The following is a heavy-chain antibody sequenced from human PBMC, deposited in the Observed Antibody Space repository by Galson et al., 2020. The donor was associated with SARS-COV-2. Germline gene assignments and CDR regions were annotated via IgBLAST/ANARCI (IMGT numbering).Heavy chain of an antibody. J-gene: IGHJ3*02. D-gene: IGHD2-2*01. Sequence: SETLSLTCTVSGGSISSSSYYWGWIRQPPGKGLEWIGSINYSGSTNYTPSLKSPVTISVDTSKNQFSLKLSSVTAADTAVYYCADVVVPAGIYQRGNPSAFDNWGQGTMVTVSS. CDR2: INYSGST. CDR3: ADVVVPAGIYQRGNPSAFDN. V-gene: IGHV4-39*01. CDR1: GGSISSSSYY.